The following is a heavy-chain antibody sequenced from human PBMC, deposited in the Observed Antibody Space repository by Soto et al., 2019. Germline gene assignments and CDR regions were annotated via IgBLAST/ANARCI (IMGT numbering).Heavy chain of an antibody. CDR2: INHVGGT. V-gene: IGHV4-34*01. J-gene: IGHJ5*02. Sequence: SETLSLTCAVYGGFLSESYWTWIRQPPGKGLEWIGEINHVGGTNYNPSLKSRVTMSVDMSQNQFSLRLISVTAADTAMYFCVRIRYQLPSSVLWLDPWGQGTPVTVSS. D-gene: IGHD3-16*01. CDR1: GGFLSESY. CDR3: VRIRYQLPSSVLWLDP.